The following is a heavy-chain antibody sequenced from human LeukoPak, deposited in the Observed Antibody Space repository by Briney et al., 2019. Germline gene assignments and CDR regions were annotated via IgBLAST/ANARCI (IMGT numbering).Heavy chain of an antibody. J-gene: IGHJ3*02. CDR3: ARDSCSGGSCYEVAFDI. Sequence: GGSQRLSCAASGFTFSSYWMSWVRQAPGKGLEWVANIKQDGSEKYYVDSVKGRFTISRDNAKNSLYLQMNSLRAEDTAVYYCARDSCSGGSCYEVAFDIWGQGTMVTVSS. CDR2: IKQDGSEK. CDR1: GFTFSSYW. V-gene: IGHV3-7*01. D-gene: IGHD2-15*01.